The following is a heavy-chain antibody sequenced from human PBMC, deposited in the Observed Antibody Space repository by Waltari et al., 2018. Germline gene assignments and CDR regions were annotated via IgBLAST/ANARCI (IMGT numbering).Heavy chain of an antibody. CDR2: IYRGENT. V-gene: IGHV3-53*01. CDR3: AKLATSSDHGGGWLDS. Sequence: ELQLVESGGGLIQPGGSLRLSCAATEFSVNDDSQNWVRQAPGKGRGWVAIIYRGENTYFADSVKGRFSISRDNSKNTVYLQINSLRVDDTAVYYCAKLATSSDHGGGWLDSWGQGTLVTVSS. J-gene: IGHJ5*01. D-gene: IGHD3-16*01. CDR1: EFSVNDDS.